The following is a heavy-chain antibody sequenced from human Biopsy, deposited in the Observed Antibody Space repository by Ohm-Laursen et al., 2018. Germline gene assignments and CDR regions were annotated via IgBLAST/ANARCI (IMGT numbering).Heavy chain of an antibody. CDR2: IYYGGTT. CDR3: SKRDLSGTSPV. Sequence: SETLSLTCTVSGGPFGINSHYWIWIRQPPGKGLEWIASIYYGGTTHYNASLQGRVTISFDQPKNQFSLSLSSVTAADTAVYYCSKRDLSGTSPVWGQGTTVTVSS. J-gene: IGHJ6*02. D-gene: IGHD1-26*01. CDR1: GGPFGINSHY. V-gene: IGHV4-39*01.